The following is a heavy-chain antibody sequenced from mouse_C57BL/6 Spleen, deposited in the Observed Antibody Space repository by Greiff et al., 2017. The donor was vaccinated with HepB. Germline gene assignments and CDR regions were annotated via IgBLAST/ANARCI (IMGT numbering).Heavy chain of an antibody. CDR2: IRLKSDNYAT. V-gene: IGHV6-3*01. J-gene: IGHJ1*03. D-gene: IGHD1-1*01. Sequence: EVMLVESGGGLVQPGGSMKLSCVASGFTFSNYWMNWVRQSPEKGLEWVAQIRLKSDNYATHYAESVKGRFTISRDDSKSSVYLQMNNLRAEDTGIYYCTITTVVAKRYFDVWGTGTTVTVSS. CDR1: GFTFSNYW. CDR3: TITTVVAKRYFDV.